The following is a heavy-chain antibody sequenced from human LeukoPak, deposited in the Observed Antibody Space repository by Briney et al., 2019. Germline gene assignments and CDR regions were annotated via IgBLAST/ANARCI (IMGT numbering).Heavy chain of an antibody. CDR2: ISWNSGSI. J-gene: IGHJ4*02. V-gene: IGHV3-9*01. CDR3: AKEASGGSNYFDY. D-gene: IGHD2-15*01. CDR1: GFTFDDYA. Sequence: GGSLRLSCAASGFTFDDYAMHWVRQAPGKGLEWVSGISWNSGSIGYADSVKGRFTISRDNAKNSLYLQMNSLRAEDTALYYCAKEASGGSNYFDYWGQGTLVTVSS.